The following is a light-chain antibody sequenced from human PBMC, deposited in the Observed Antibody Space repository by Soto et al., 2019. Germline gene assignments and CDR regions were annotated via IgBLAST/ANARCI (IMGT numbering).Light chain of an antibody. CDR1: QRVDSSS. J-gene: IGKJ1*01. CDR3: QQDGPSQGT. CDR2: GAS. V-gene: IGKV3-20*01. Sequence: VLTQSPGTLSLSPGERASLSCRASQRVDSSSLAWYQQKPGQPPKDLIYGASIRATGIPDRFSGSRSGTVSTITISGLDPEDFAWDYCQQDGPSQGTGGRGSMVEVK.